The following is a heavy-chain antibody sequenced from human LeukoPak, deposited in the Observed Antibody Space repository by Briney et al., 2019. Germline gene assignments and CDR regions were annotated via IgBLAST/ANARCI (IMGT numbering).Heavy chain of an antibody. CDR2: IYYSGST. D-gene: IGHD3-10*01. Sequence: SETLSLTCTASGGSINSYYWSWIRQPPGKGLEWIGYIYYSGSTNYNPSPKSRVTISVDTSKNQFSLKLSSVTAADTAVYYCARLHPWGSGSYLCNWFDPWGQGTLVTVSP. CDR3: ARLHPWGSGSYLCNWFDP. CDR1: GGSINSYY. J-gene: IGHJ5*02. V-gene: IGHV4-59*12.